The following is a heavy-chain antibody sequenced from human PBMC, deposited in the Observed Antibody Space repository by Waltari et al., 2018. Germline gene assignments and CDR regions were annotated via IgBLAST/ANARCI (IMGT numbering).Heavy chain of an antibody. Sequence: QVQLVQSGSELKKPGASVKVSCKASGYTFTSYAMNWVRQAPGQGLEWMGWINTNPGNPTYAQGFTGRFVFSLDTSVSTAYLQISSLKAEDTAVYYCAGLPGIAAAGTDGYYYYYYGMDVWGQGTTVTVSS. V-gene: IGHV7-4-1*02. CDR1: GYTFTSYA. CDR2: INTNPGNP. CDR3: AGLPGIAAAGTDGYYYYYYGMDV. D-gene: IGHD6-13*01. J-gene: IGHJ6*02.